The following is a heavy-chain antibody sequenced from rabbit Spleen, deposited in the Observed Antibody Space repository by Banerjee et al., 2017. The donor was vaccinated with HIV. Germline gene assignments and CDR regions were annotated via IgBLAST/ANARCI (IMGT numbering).Heavy chain of an antibody. D-gene: IGHD1-1*01. CDR3: ARDLVGVIGWNFNL. V-gene: IGHV1S40*01. CDR1: GFSFSSNYY. J-gene: IGHJ4*01. CDR2: IYAGSSGTT. Sequence: QSLEESGGDLVKPGASLTLTCTASGFSFSSNYYMCWVRQAPGKGLEWIACIYAGSSGTTYYASWATGRFTVSKTSSTTVTLQMTSLTAADTATYFCARDLVGVIGWNFNLWGQGTLVTVS.